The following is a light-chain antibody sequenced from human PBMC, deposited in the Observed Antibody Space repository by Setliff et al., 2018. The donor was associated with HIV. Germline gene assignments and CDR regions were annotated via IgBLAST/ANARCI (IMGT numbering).Light chain of an antibody. CDR1: NSNIGNSS. CDR2: DDN. V-gene: IGLV1-51*01. Sequence: QSVLTQPPSVSATPGQRVTISCSGSNSNIGNSSVSWYQQLPRTPPKLLIYDDNRRPSWIPDRFSGSTSGTSATLAITGLQTGDEADYYCGTWDTSLNTMLFGGGTQRTVL. CDR3: GTWDTSLNTML. J-gene: IGLJ2*01.